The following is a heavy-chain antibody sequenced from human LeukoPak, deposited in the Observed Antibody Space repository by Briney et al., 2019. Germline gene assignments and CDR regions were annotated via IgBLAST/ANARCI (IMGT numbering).Heavy chain of an antibody. V-gene: IGHV1-46*01. CDR2: INPSGGST. CDR3: ARDRERWLQLGYFDY. D-gene: IGHD5-24*01. Sequence: ASVKVSCKASGCTFTSYYMHWVRQAPGQGLEWMGIINPSGGSTSYAQKFQGRVTMTRDTSTSTVYMELSSLRSEDTAVYYCARDRERWLQLGYFDYWGQGTLVTVSS. CDR1: GCTFTSYY. J-gene: IGHJ4*02.